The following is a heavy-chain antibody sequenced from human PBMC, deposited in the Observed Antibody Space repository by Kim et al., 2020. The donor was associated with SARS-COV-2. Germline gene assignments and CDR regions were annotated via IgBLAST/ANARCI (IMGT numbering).Heavy chain of an antibody. V-gene: IGHV1-18*01. J-gene: IGHJ6*02. CDR3: ARDLEAPLGIVVVPADIRYYYYGMDV. CDR2: ISAYNGNT. D-gene: IGHD2-2*03. Sequence: ASVKVSCKASGYTFTSYGISWVRQAPGQGLEWMGWISAYNGNTNYAQKLQGRVTMTTDTSTSTAYMELRSLRSDDTAVYYCARDLEAPLGIVVVPADIRYYYYGMDVWGQGTTVTVSS. CDR1: GYTFTSYG.